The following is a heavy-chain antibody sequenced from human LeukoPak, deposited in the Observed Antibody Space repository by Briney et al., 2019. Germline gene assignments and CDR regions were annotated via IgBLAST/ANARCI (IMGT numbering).Heavy chain of an antibody. J-gene: IGHJ2*01. CDR3: ASRKTSSNYDFWSGPYWYFDL. V-gene: IGHV4-30-4*01. D-gene: IGHD3-3*01. Sequence: KTSETLSLTCTVSGGSISSGDYYWSWIRQPPGKGLEWIGYIYYSGSTYYNPSLKSRVTMSVDTSKNQFSLKLSSVTAADTAVYYCASRKTSSNYDFWSGPYWYFDLWGRGTLVTVSS. CDR1: GGSISSGDYY. CDR2: IYYSGST.